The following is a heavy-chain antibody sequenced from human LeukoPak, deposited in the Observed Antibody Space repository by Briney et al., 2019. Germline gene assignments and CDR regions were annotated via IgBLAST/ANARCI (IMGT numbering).Heavy chain of an antibody. CDR3: ARADSGNIDY. J-gene: IGHJ4*02. CDR1: GLTFSIYA. CDR2: IYSGGST. Sequence: GGSLRLSCAASGLTFSIYAVSWVRQAPGKGLEWVSVIYSGGSTYYADSVKGRFTISRDNSKNTLYLQMNSLRAEDTAVYYCARADSGNIDYWGQGTLVTVSS. V-gene: IGHV3-66*01. D-gene: IGHD5-18*01.